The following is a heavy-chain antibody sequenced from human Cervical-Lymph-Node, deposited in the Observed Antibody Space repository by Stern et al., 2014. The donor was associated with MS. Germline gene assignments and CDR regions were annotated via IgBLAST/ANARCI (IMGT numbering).Heavy chain of an antibody. V-gene: IGHV4-61*02. J-gene: IGHJ3*02. CDR2: IYTSGST. D-gene: IGHD6-19*01. Sequence: QLQLQESGPGLVKPSQTLSLTCTVSGGSISSGSYYWSWIRQPAGKGLEWIGRIYTSGSTNYNPSLKSRVTISVDTSKNKFSLKLSSVTAADTAVYYCARRPQWLPDAFDIWGQGTMVTVSS. CDR3: ARRPQWLPDAFDI. CDR1: GGSISSGSYY.